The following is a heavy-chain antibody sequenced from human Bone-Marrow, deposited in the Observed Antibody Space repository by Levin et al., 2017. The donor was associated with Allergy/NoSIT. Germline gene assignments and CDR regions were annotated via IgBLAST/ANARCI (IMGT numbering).Heavy chain of an antibody. D-gene: IGHD5-12*01. CDR2: IYSSGST. Sequence: PSEPLSLTCTVSGGSISSGGYYWSWIRQHPGKGLEWIGYIYSSGSTYYNPSLRSRVTISGDTSKNQFSLKLNSVTAADTAVYFCARNWGDSGYDSWFDPWGQGTMVTVSS. V-gene: IGHV4-31*03. J-gene: IGHJ5*02. CDR1: GGSISSGGYY. CDR3: ARNWGDSGYDSWFDP.